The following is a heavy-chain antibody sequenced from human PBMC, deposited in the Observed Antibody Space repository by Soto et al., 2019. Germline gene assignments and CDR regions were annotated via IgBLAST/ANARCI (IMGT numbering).Heavy chain of an antibody. CDR3: ARAPSGYDRGGAFDI. V-gene: IGHV4-30-2*01. CDR2: IYHSGST. J-gene: IGHJ3*02. D-gene: IGHD5-12*01. Sequence: QLQLQESGSGLVKPSQTLSLTCAVSGGSISSGGYSWSWIRQPPGKGLEWIGYIYHSGSTYYNPSLNSLVTISVDRSKNHFSLKLSSVTAADTAVYYCARAPSGYDRGGAFDIWGQGTMVTVSS. CDR1: GGSISSGGYS.